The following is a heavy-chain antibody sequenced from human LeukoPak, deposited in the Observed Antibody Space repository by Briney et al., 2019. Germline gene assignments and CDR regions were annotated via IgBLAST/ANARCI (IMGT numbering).Heavy chain of an antibody. D-gene: IGHD6-19*01. V-gene: IGHV3-7*03. CDR2: IKQDGSEK. Sequence: PGGSLRLSCAASGFTFSSYWMSWVRQAPGKGLEWVANIKQDGSEKYYVDSVKGRFTISRDNAKNSLYLQMNSLRAEDTAVYYCAKVSSGWYFDYWGQGTLVTVSS. CDR1: GFTFSSYW. CDR3: AKVSSGWYFDY. J-gene: IGHJ4*02.